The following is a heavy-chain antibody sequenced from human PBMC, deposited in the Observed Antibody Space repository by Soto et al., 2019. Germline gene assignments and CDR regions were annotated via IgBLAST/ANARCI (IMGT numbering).Heavy chain of an antibody. CDR2: TNGDGSSI. CDR1: GFNFRTYW. CDR3: GRATPEVGYDF. Sequence: EMQLVESGGGLVQPGGSLRLSCAASGFNFRTYWVHWVRQAPGKGLVWVSRTNGDGSSISYADSVKGRFTISRGNAANTVYLQMGSLRAEDSAVYYCGRATPEVGYDFWGQGTLVTVSS. V-gene: IGHV3-74*01. J-gene: IGHJ4*02. D-gene: IGHD1-26*01.